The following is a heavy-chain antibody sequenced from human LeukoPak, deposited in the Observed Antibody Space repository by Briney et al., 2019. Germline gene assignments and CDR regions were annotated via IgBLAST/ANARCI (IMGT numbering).Heavy chain of an antibody. CDR2: ISGSSSNT. J-gene: IGHJ4*02. CDR3: TRHPAEGDY. D-gene: IGHD2-15*01. V-gene: IGHV3-11*03. CDR1: GFTFSDFY. Sequence: PGGSLRLSCAASGFTFSDFYMSWLRQAPGKGVESVSYISGSSSNTNYADSGEGRFTISRDNAKNSLYLQMNSLRAEDTAVYYCTRHPAEGDYWGQGTLVTVSS.